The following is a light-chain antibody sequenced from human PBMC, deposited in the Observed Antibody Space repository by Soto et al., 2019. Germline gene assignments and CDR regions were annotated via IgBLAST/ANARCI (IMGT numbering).Light chain of an antibody. CDR2: DTS. J-gene: IGKJ1*01. Sequence: EIVVAQSPATLSVSPGERVTLSCTASQYVSSSFAWYQQRPGRAPRLLIYDTSTRAPGIPARFSGNGSGTECTLTISSLQSEDFAVYYCQQYLQWPPGTFGQGTTVEIK. V-gene: IGKV3-15*01. CDR3: QQYLQWPPGT. CDR1: QYVSSS.